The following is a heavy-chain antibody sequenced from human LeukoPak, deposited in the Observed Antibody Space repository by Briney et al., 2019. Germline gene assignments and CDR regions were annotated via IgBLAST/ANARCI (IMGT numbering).Heavy chain of an antibody. Sequence: GGSLRLSCAASGFTFSSFGMRWVRQAPGKGLEWVAVIYYDGSNKYYADSVRGRFTISRDNSKNTLYLQMNSLRVEDTAVYYCARLANTHYDVSSGFFDSWGQGTLVTVSS. CDR1: GFTFSSFG. D-gene: IGHD1-26*01. V-gene: IGHV3-33*01. J-gene: IGHJ4*02. CDR2: IYYDGSNK. CDR3: ARLANTHYDVSSGFFDS.